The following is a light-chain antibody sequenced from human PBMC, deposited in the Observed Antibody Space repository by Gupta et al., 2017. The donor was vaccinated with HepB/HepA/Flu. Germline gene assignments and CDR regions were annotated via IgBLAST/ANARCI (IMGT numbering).Light chain of an antibody. CDR2: GAS. CDR3: QQYGRSPIT. J-gene: IGKJ5*01. CDR1: RSINRNY. Sequence: ENVLTQPPGTLPLSPGERATLSCRASRSINRNYLAWYQQKPGQAPRLLIHGASSRATGISDRFSGSGSGTDFTLTISRLEPEDFAVYFCQQYGRSPITFGQGTRLEIK. V-gene: IGKV3-20*01.